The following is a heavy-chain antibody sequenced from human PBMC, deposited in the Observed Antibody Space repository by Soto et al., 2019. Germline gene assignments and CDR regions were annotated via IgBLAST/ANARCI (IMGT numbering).Heavy chain of an antibody. CDR2: IYYSGST. D-gene: IGHD4-17*01. CDR3: ARGELRWQPYYFDY. J-gene: IGHJ4*02. CDR1: DGSISSYY. V-gene: IGHV4-59*01. Sequence: SETLSLTCTVSDGSISSYYWSWIRQPPGKGLEWIGYIYYSGSTNYNPSLKSRVTISVDTSKNQFSLKLSSVTAADTAVYYCARGELRWQPYYFDYWGQGTLVTVSS.